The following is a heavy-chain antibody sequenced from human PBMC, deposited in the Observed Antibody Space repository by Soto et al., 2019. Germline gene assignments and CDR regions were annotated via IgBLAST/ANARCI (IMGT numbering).Heavy chain of an antibody. CDR1: GFTFSSYA. V-gene: IGHV3-30-3*01. CDR2: ISYDGSNK. CDR3: ASKPPNPGIAVAGFYYYYGMDV. Sequence: GGSPRLSCAASGFTFSSYAMHWVRQAPGKGLEWVAVISYDGSNKYYADSVKGRFTISRDNSKNTLYLQMNSLRAEDTAVYYCASKPPNPGIAVAGFYYYYGMDVWGQGTTVTVSS. J-gene: IGHJ6*02. D-gene: IGHD6-19*01.